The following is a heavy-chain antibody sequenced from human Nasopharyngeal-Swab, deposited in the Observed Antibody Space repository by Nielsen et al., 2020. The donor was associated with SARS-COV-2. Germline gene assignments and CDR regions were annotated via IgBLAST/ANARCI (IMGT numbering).Heavy chain of an antibody. CDR1: GLGFSNYE. CDR2: ISTITATI. CDR3: AREVPYSGHDDAFDI. V-gene: IGHV3-48*03. Sequence: GESLKISCAASGLGFSNYEMNWVRQAPGKGLEWISYISTITATIYYADSVKGRFTISRDNAKNSLYLQMNSLRAEDTAVYYCAREVPYSGHDDAFDIWGQGTMVTVSA. D-gene: IGHD5-12*01. J-gene: IGHJ3*02.